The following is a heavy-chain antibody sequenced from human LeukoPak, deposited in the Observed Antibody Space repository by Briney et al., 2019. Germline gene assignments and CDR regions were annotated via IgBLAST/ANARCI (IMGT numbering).Heavy chain of an antibody. CDR3: GRPTKFWLIRGDGVDV. CDR1: GFTFTTYA. CDR2: IGAGGAAT. Sequence: EASLRLSCAASGFTFTTYAMTWVRQAPGKGLEWVSSIGAGGAATFYSDSVKGRFTISRDNSMNTLYLQMNSLRADDTAVYYCGRPTKFWLIRGDGVDVWGQGTTVTVSS. D-gene: IGHD6-19*01. V-gene: IGHV3-23*01. J-gene: IGHJ6*02.